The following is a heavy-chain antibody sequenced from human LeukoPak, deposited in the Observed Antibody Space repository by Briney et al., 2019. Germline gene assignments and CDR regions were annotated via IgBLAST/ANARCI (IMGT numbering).Heavy chain of an antibody. CDR1: GYTFTSYY. J-gene: IGHJ4*02. D-gene: IGHD3-10*01. V-gene: IGHV1-46*01. Sequence: ASVKVSCKASGYTFTSYYIHWVRQAPGQGLEWMGIFNPSGGSTSYAQKFQGRVTMTRDTSTSTVYMELSSLRSEDTAVYYCARDRLIDYYYGSGSYPYWGQGTLVTVSS. CDR2: FNPSGGST. CDR3: ARDRLIDYYYGSGSYPY.